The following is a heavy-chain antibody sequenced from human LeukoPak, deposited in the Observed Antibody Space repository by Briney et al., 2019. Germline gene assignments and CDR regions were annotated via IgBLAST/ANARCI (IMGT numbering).Heavy chain of an antibody. CDR3: ARDILNGYSNWFDP. J-gene: IGHJ5*02. Sequence: SEPLSLPCTVSGGSISSYYWSWIRQPPGKGLEWIGYIYYSGSTNYNPSLKSRVTISVDTSKNQFSLKLSSVTAADTAVYYCARDILNGYSNWFDPWGQGTLVTVAS. D-gene: IGHD3-9*01. V-gene: IGHV4-59*01. CDR1: GGSISSYY. CDR2: IYYSGST.